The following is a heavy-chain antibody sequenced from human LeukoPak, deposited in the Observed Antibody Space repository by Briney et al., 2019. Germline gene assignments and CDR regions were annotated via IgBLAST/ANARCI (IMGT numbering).Heavy chain of an antibody. Sequence: ASVKVSCKASGYTFTSYGISWVRQAPGQGLEWMGWIGAYNGNTNYAQKFQGRVTITADESTSTAYMELSSLRSEDTAVYYCARHKPKPNYYYYGMDVWGQGTTVTVSS. CDR2: IGAYNGNT. J-gene: IGHJ6*02. CDR3: ARHKPKPNYYYYGMDV. CDR1: GYTFTSYG. V-gene: IGHV1-18*01.